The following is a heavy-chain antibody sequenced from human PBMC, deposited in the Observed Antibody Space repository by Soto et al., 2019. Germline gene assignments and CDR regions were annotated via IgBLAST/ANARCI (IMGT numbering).Heavy chain of an antibody. V-gene: IGHV4-31*03. CDR1: GGSITSGGYY. CDR2: IYYSGFT. D-gene: IGHD5-12*01. CDR3: AREGNLGRWLQPLGF. Sequence: SETLSLTCTVSGGSITSGGYYWSWIRQHPGKGLEWIGYIYYSGFTYYNPSLKSRVTISVDTSKNQFSLKLSSVTAADTAKYFCAREGNLGRWLQPLGFWGQGTLVTVSS. J-gene: IGHJ4*02.